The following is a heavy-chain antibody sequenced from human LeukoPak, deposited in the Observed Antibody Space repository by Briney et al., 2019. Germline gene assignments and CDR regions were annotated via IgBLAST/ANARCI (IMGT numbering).Heavy chain of an antibody. Sequence: GASVKVSCKASGYTFTSYYMHWVRQAPGQGLEWMGIINPSGGSTSYAQKSQGRVTMTRDTSTSTVYMELSSLRSEDTAVYYCARDHYGDYDFDYWGQGTLVTVSS. CDR3: ARDHYGDYDFDY. J-gene: IGHJ4*02. CDR1: GYTFTSYY. CDR2: INPSGGST. V-gene: IGHV1-46*01. D-gene: IGHD4-17*01.